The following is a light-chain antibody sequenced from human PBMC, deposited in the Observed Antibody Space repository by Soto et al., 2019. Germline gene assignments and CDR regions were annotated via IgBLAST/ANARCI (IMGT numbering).Light chain of an antibody. CDR3: QQRSNWPLS. CDR2: DAS. Sequence: EIVLTQSPATLSLSPGERATLSCRASQSVSSLLAWYQQKSGQPPRLLISDASNRATGVPARFSGSGSGTDFTLIISSLEPEDFAVYYCQQRSNWPLSFGGGTNVEI. J-gene: IGKJ4*01. CDR1: QSVSSL. V-gene: IGKV3-11*01.